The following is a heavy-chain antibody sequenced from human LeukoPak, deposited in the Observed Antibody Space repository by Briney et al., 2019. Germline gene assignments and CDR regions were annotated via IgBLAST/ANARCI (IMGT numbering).Heavy chain of an antibody. J-gene: IGHJ4*02. CDR3: ARDTMITFGGVIGLDY. D-gene: IGHD3-16*02. CDR2: IKQDGSEK. Sequence: GGSLRLSCAASGFTFSSYGMHWVRQAPGKGLEWVANIKQDGSEKYYVDSVKGRFTISRDNAKNSLYLQMNSLRAEDTAVYYCARDTMITFGGVIGLDYWGQGTLVTVSS. V-gene: IGHV3-7*01. CDR1: GFTFSSYG.